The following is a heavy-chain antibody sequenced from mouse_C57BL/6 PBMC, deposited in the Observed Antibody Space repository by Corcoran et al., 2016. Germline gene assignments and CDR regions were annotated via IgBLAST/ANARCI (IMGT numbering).Heavy chain of an antibody. CDR2: IYPGSGNT. D-gene: IGHD1-1*01. V-gene: IGHV1-76*01. CDR1: GYTFTDYY. CDR3: ARDYYGSSPYYYAMDY. Sequence: QVQLKQSGAELVRPGASVKLSCKASGYTFTDYYINWVKQRPGQGLEWIARIYPGSGNTYYNEKFKGKATLTAEKSSNTAYMQLSSLTSEDSAVYFCARDYYGSSPYYYAMDYWGQGTSVTVSS. J-gene: IGHJ4*01.